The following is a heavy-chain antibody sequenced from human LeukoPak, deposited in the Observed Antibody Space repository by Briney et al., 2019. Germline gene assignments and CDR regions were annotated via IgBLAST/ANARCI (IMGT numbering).Heavy chain of an antibody. Sequence: SETLSLTCTVSGYSISSGYYWGWIRQPPGRGLEWIGYIYYSGSTYYNPSLKSRVTISVDTSKNQFSLKLSSVTAADTAVYYCARESNYYGSGTGWLDPWGQGTLVTVSS. CDR1: GYSISSGYY. J-gene: IGHJ5*02. CDR2: IYYSGST. D-gene: IGHD3-10*01. V-gene: IGHV4-38-2*02. CDR3: ARESNYYGSGTGWLDP.